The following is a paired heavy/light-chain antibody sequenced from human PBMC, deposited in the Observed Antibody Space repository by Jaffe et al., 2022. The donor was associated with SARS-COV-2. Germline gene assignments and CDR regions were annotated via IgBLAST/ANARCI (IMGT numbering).Light chain of an antibody. V-gene: IGKV3-20*01. J-gene: IGKJ1*01. CDR1: QSVSSSN. CDR2: GAS. CDR3: QEYGNSRT. Sequence: EIVMTQSPGTLSLSPGERATLSCRASQSVSSSNLAWYQQKPGQAPRLLIYGASSRATGIPDRFSGSGSGTDFTLTISRLEPEDFAVYYCQEYGNSRTFGQGTKVEIK.
Heavy chain of an antibody. CDR2: INGNGDGT. V-gene: IGHV3-23*01. Sequence: EVQLLESGGGLVQPGGSLRLSCAASGFTFRNYVMSWVRQAPGKGLEWVSAINGNGDGTYYADSVKGRFTISRDNSKNTLYLQMNSLTAEDTAVYYCAKGSADFRPYYFDYWGQGTLVTVSS. J-gene: IGHJ4*02. D-gene: IGHD3-3*01. CDR3: AKGSADFRPYYFDY. CDR1: GFTFRNYV.